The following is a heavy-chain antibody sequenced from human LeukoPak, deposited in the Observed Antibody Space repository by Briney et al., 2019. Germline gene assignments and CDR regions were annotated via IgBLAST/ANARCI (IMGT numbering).Heavy chain of an antibody. J-gene: IGHJ4*02. Sequence: GGSLTLSCEDSGFTFRSYEMNWVRQAPGKGLEWIAYLSSSGSALSYADSVKGRFTIARDNAKNSLYLQMNSLRAEDTAVYYCARDRYYYGSGSYAYYFDYWGQGTLVTVSS. D-gene: IGHD3-10*01. CDR2: LSSSGSAL. CDR3: ARDRYYYGSGSYAYYFDY. V-gene: IGHV3-48*03. CDR1: GFTFRSYE.